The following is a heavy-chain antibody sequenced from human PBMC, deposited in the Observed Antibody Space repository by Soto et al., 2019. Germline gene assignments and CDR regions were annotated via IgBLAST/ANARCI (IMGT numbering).Heavy chain of an antibody. D-gene: IGHD1-20*01. CDR2: IYYSGST. Sequence: PSETLSLTXTVSGGSISSYYWSWIRQPPGKGLEWIGYIYYSGSTNYNPSLKSRVTISVDTSKNQFSLKLSSVTAADTAVYYCARGYTSRFDPWGQGTLVTVSS. V-gene: IGHV4-59*01. J-gene: IGHJ5*02. CDR3: ARGYTSRFDP. CDR1: GGSISSYY.